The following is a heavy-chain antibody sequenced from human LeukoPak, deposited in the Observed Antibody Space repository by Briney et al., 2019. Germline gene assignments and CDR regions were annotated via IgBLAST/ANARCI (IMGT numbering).Heavy chain of an antibody. CDR2: ISMDGTNT. CDR3: ARAKPKNMVRGLIMRRESRYYLDY. V-gene: IGHV3-43*01. Sequence: GGSLRLSCAASGLYFEDYTMYWVRQVPAKGLEWVSIISMDGTNTYYAESVKGRFTISRDNSKSTLYIQMNSLRAEDTAVYYCARAKPKNMVRGLIMRRESRYYLDYWGQGTLVTVSS. D-gene: IGHD3-10*01. J-gene: IGHJ4*02. CDR1: GLYFEDYT.